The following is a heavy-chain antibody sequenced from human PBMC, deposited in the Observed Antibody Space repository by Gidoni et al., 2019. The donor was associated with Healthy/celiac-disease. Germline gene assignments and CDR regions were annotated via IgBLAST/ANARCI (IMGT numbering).Heavy chain of an antibody. D-gene: IGHD6-6*01. J-gene: IGHJ5*02. CDR1: GGSISSYY. CDR2: IYYSGST. CDR3: ARDLIAARPGERWFDP. Sequence: QVQLQESCPGLVQPSETLSLTCTVSGGSISSYYWSWIRQPPGKGLEWIGYIYYSGSTNYTPSLKSRVTISVDTSKNQFSLKLSSVTAADTAVYYCARDLIAARPGERWFDPWGQGTLVTVSS. V-gene: IGHV4-59*01.